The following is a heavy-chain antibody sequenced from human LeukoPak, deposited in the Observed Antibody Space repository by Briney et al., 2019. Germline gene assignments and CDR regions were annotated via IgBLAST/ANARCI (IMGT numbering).Heavy chain of an antibody. CDR2: ISYDGSNK. J-gene: IGHJ4*02. CDR1: GFTFSSYA. Sequence: GGSLRLSCAASGFTFSSYAMHWVRQAPGKGLKWVAVISYDGSNKYYADSVKGRFTISRDNSKNTLYLQMNSLKAEDTAVYYCARGGSRGIAAALDYWGQGTLVTVSS. CDR3: ARGGSRGIAAALDY. D-gene: IGHD6-13*01. V-gene: IGHV3-30-3*01.